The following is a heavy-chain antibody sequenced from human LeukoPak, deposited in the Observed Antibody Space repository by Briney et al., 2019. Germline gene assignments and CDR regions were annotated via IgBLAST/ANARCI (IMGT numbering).Heavy chain of an antibody. CDR1: GFTFSSYE. V-gene: IGHV3-48*03. D-gene: IGHD3-10*02. J-gene: IGHJ6*04. CDR2: ISSSGSTI. Sequence: GGSLRLPCAASGFTFSSYEMNWVRQAPGKGLEWVSYISSSGSTIYYADSVKGRFTVSRDNAKNSLYLQMNSLRAEDTAVYYCAELGITMIGGVWGKGTTVTISS. CDR3: AELGITMIGGV.